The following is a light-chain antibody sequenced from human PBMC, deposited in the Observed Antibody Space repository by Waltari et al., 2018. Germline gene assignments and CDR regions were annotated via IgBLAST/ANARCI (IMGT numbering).Light chain of an antibody. CDR3: QQFYSRPLT. CDR2: WAS. CDR1: QTVLYSSNNRYS. V-gene: IGKV4-1*01. J-gene: IGKJ4*01. Sequence: DIVMTQSPDSLAVSLGERATINCKSSQTVLYSSNNRYSLAWFQQKPGQPPKLLIHWASTRVSGVPDRFSGSGSGTDFTLTISSLQAEDGAGYYCQQFYSRPLTFGGGTKVEIK.